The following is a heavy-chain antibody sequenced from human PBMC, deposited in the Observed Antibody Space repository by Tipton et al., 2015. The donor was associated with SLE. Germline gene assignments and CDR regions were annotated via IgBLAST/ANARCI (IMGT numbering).Heavy chain of an antibody. V-gene: IGHV4-59*01. CDR3: ARAPGAIFGVVIDYYYYMDV. J-gene: IGHJ6*03. Sequence: TLSLTCTVSGGSISSYYWSWIRQPPGKGLEWIGYIYYSGSTNYNPSLKSRVTISVDTSKNQFSLKLSSVTAADTAVYYCARAPGAIFGVVIDYYYYMDVWGKGTTVTVSS. CDR1: GGSISSYY. CDR2: IYYSGST. D-gene: IGHD3-3*01.